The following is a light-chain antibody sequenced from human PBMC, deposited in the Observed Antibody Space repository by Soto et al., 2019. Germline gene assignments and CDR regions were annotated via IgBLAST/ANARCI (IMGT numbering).Light chain of an antibody. Sequence: EIVMTQSPATLSVSPGERATLSCRASQSVSSNLAWYQQKPGQAPTPLIYAASSRATGIPARFSGSGSGTEFTLTISSLQSEDFAVYYCQQYNNWPRTFGQGTKVEIK. V-gene: IGKV3-15*01. CDR2: AAS. J-gene: IGKJ1*01. CDR1: QSVSSN. CDR3: QQYNNWPRT.